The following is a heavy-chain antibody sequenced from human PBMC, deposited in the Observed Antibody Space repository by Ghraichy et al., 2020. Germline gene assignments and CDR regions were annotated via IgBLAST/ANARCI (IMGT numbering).Heavy chain of an antibody. D-gene: IGHD1-26*01. Sequence: GGSLRLSCAASGFTFSNYWMHWVRQVPGKGLVWVARTNEYGTFVNYADSVKGRFTISRDKAKDTLYLQMNGLTAEDAAVYYCANDLSGRYDFWGPGTLVTVSS. V-gene: IGHV3-74*01. CDR2: TNEYGTFV. CDR3: ANDLSGRYDF. J-gene: IGHJ4*02. CDR1: GFTFSNYW.